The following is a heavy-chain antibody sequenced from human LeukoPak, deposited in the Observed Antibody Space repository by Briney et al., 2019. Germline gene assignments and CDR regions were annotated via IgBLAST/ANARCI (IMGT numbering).Heavy chain of an antibody. V-gene: IGHV3-30*04. J-gene: IGHJ4*01. CDR3: ARATTYDILTGFSDY. Sequence: PGGSLRLSCAASGFTFSVYAMHWVRQAPGKGLEWVAVISYDASDKYYADSMRGRFTISRDNSKNTLYLQMNSLRAEDTAVYYCARATTYDILTGFSDYWGQGTLVTVSS. CDR1: GFTFSVYA. CDR2: ISYDASDK. D-gene: IGHD3-9*01.